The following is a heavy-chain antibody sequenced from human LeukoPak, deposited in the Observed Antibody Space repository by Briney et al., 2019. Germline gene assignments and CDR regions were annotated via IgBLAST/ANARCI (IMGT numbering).Heavy chain of an antibody. CDR2: ISYDGSNK. CDR3: AKGLLHDPSWFDP. J-gene: IGHJ5*02. CDR1: GFTFSSYG. D-gene: IGHD3-3*01. Sequence: GGSLRLSCAASGFTFSSYGMHWVRQAPGKGLEWVAVISYDGSNKYYADSVKGRFTISRDNSKNTLYLQMNSLRAEDTAVYYCAKGLLHDPSWFDPWGQGTPVTVSS. V-gene: IGHV3-30*18.